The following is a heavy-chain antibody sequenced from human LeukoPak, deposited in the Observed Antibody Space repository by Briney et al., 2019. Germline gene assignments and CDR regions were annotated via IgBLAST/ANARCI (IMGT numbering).Heavy chain of an antibody. CDR2: ISYDGSKK. J-gene: IGHJ3*02. V-gene: IGHV3-30*18. D-gene: IGHD2-2*01. Sequence: PRRSLRLSCSASVFPFSSESMHRVPQAPAKGLERVAVISYDGSKKYSADSVKGRFTISRDNSKSTVYLQMNSLTTEDTAVYHCAKEYHRVHDAFDTWGHGTMVTVSS. CDR3: AKEYHRVHDAFDT. CDR1: VFPFSSES.